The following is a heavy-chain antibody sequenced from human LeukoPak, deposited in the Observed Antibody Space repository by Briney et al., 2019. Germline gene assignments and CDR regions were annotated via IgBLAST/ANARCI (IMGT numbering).Heavy chain of an antibody. Sequence: PSETLSLTCTVSGGSISSYYWSWIRQPPGKGLDWIGYIYYSGSTNYNPSLKSRVTTSVDTSKNQFSLKLSSVTAADTAVYYCARVRRRYCSSTSCRDAFDIWGQGTMVTVSS. CDR3: ARVRRRYCSSTSCRDAFDI. CDR1: GGSISSYY. D-gene: IGHD2-2*01. CDR2: IYYSGST. J-gene: IGHJ3*02. V-gene: IGHV4-59*01.